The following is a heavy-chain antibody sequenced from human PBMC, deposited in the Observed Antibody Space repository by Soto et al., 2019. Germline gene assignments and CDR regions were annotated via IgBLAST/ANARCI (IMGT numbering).Heavy chain of an antibody. V-gene: IGHV1-18*01. J-gene: IGHJ6*04. D-gene: IGHD3-16*01. Sequence: QVQLVQSGAEVKNPGASVKVSCKASGYTFTRYGIGWARQAPGQGLEWMGWINTYNGNTNYAQNVQGRVTLTTDTXXSTAYMELRSLTSTDTAIYSCATVDVYVTPSPHDVWGKGTTVIVSS. CDR2: INTYNGNT. CDR3: ATVDVYVTPSPHDV. CDR1: GYTFTRYG.